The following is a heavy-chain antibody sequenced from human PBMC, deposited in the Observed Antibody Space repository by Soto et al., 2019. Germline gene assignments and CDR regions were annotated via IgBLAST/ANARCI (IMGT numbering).Heavy chain of an antibody. CDR2: IYYSGST. CDR3: ARLREYYYDSSGYYFSFVWLDP. D-gene: IGHD3-22*01. CDR1: GGSISSYY. V-gene: IGHV4-59*08. J-gene: IGHJ5*02. Sequence: SETLSLTCTVSGGSISSYYWSWIRQPPGKGLEWIGYIYYSGSTNYNPSLKSRVTISVDTSKNQFSLKLSSVTAADTAVYYCARLREYYYDSSGYYFSFVWLDPWGQGTLVTVSS.